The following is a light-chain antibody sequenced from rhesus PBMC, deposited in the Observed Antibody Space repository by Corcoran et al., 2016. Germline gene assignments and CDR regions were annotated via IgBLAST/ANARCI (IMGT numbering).Light chain of an antibody. J-gene: IGKJ3*01. CDR3: QQGYDTPFT. V-gene: IGKV1-18*01. CDR2: STS. Sequence: DIQMTQSPSSLSASVGDSVTITCRASQGISSWFAWYQQKPSKAPNLLIHSTSSLQSWVPSRSSGSGAGTEYTLTIRSLQPEDFATYYCQQGYDTPFTFGPGTKLDIK. CDR1: QGISSW.